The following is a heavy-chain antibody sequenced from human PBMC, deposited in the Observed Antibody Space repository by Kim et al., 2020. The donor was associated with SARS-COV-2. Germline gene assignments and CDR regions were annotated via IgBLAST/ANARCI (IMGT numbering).Heavy chain of an antibody. CDR3: ARDLISRGSLLHYYYYGMDV. V-gene: IGHV4-59*01. Sequence: SETLSLTCTVSGGSISSYYWSWIRQPPGKGLEWIGYIYYSGSTNYNPSLKSRVTISVDTSKNQFSLKLSSVTAADTAVYYCARDLISRGSLLHYYYYGMDVWGPGTTVTASP. CDR2: IYYSGST. CDR1: GGSISSYY. J-gene: IGHJ6*01. D-gene: IGHD1-26*01.